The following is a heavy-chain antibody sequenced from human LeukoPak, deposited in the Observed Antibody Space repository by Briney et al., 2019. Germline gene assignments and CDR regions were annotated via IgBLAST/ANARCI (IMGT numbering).Heavy chain of an antibody. Sequence: GGSLRLSCAASGFTFSNAWMSWVRQAPGKGLEWVGRIKSKIDGGTTDYAAPVKDRFTISRDDSKNTLYLQMNSLRADDTAVYYCAKDDPNDYMPWIYWGQGTLVTVSS. CDR2: IKSKIDGGTT. V-gene: IGHV3-15*01. CDR3: AKDDPNDYMPWIY. CDR1: GFTFSNAW. D-gene: IGHD4-11*01. J-gene: IGHJ4*02.